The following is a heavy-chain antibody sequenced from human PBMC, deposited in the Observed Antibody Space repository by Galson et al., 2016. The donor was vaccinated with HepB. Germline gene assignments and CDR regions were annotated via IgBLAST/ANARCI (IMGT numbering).Heavy chain of an antibody. CDR3: ARERNYGNYPYNYGLDV. Sequence: LSLTCTVSGGSINAGGYYWTWIRQHPGKGLEWLGFIFYTGHTYYNPALKSRLNISMDSSKNQFSLSLSSVTAADTAVYFCARERNYGNYPYNYGLDVWGHGTSVTVSS. CDR2: IFYTGHT. V-gene: IGHV4-31*03. D-gene: IGHD1-7*01. CDR1: GGSINAGGYY. J-gene: IGHJ6*02.